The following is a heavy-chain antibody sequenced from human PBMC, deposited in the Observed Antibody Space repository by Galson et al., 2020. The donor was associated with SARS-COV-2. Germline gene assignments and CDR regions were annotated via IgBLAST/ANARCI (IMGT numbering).Heavy chain of an antibody. CDR3: ARGEFAVAEEGYISGRHCFDY. V-gene: IGHV3-30*04. D-gene: IGHD6-19*01. Sequence: GGSLRLYCAATGFIVSSYTMHWVRQAPGKGRERVAVMYTDGSNKTYADSVKGRFRIYRANSKKTLYLQMNSLRAEDTALYYCARGEFAVAEEGYISGRHCFDYWGQGKLVTVSS. J-gene: IGHJ4*02. CDR2: MYTDGSNK. CDR1: GFIVSSYT.